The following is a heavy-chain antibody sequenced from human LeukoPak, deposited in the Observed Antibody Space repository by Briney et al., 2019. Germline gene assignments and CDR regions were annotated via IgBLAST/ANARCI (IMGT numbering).Heavy chain of an antibody. D-gene: IGHD3-10*01. J-gene: IGHJ4*02. Sequence: SETLSLTCTVSGGSISSSSYYWGWIRQPPGKGLEWIGSIYYSGSTYHNPSLKSRVTISVDTSKNQFSLKLSSVTAADTAVYYCARLRSLLWFGELNDWGQGTLVTVSS. V-gene: IGHV4-39*01. CDR1: GGSISSSSYY. CDR2: IYYSGST. CDR3: ARLRSLLWFGELND.